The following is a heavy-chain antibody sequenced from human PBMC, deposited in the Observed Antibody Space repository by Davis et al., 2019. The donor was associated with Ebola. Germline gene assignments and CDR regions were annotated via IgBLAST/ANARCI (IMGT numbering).Heavy chain of an antibody. V-gene: IGHV3-30*18. J-gene: IGHJ4*02. Sequence: GESLKISCAASGVTFSSYGMHWVRQAPGKGLEWVAVISYDGSNKYYADSVKGRFTISRDNSKNTLYLQMNSLRAEDTAVYYCANDVTGSYYVWGQGTLVTVSS. CDR2: ISYDGSNK. CDR1: GVTFSSYG. CDR3: ANDVTGSYYV. D-gene: IGHD3-10*01.